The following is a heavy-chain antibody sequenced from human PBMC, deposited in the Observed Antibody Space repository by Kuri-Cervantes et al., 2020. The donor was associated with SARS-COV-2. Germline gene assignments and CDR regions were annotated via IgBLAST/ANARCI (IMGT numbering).Heavy chain of an antibody. Sequence: ASVKVSCKASGYTFTGYYMHWVRQAPGQGLEWMGWINPNSGGTNYAQKFQGRVTMTRDTSISTAYMELSRLRSDDTAVYYCARVGFGDYEIDYWGQETLVTVSS. CDR1: GYTFTGYY. CDR3: ARVGFGDYEIDY. V-gene: IGHV1-2*02. J-gene: IGHJ4*02. D-gene: IGHD4-17*01. CDR2: INPNSGGT.